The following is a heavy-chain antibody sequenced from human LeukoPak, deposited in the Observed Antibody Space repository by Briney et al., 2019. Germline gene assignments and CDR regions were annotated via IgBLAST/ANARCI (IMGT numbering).Heavy chain of an antibody. CDR1: AYTFTCSG. D-gene: IGHD3-22*01. Sequence: PVHCSCKASAYTFTCSGMSCVRQAPGHGLEWMGWISAYNSNTNYAQELQGRVTMTTDTSTSTAYMELRSLRSDDTAVYYWARHYYGSINWFDPWGQGTLVTVSS. CDR2: ISAYNSNT. V-gene: IGHV1-18*01. CDR3: ARHYYGSINWFDP. J-gene: IGHJ5*02.